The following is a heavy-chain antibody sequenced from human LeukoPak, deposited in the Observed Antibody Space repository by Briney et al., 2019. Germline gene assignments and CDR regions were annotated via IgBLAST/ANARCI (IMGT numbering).Heavy chain of an antibody. CDR3: ARDIAVAGTGEEGFDY. Sequence: SETLSLTCTVSGGSISSYYWSWIRQPPGKGLEWIGYIYYSGSTNYNPSLKSRVTISVDTSKNQFSLKPSSVTAADTAVYYCARDIAVAGTGEEGFDYWGQGTLVTVSS. CDR2: IYYSGST. J-gene: IGHJ4*02. D-gene: IGHD6-19*01. CDR1: GGSISSYY. V-gene: IGHV4-59*01.